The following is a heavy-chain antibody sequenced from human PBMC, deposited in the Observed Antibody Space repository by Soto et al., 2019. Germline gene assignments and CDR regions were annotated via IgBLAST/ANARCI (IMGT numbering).Heavy chain of an antibody. CDR3: ARGKALAAGTENHYYYYGMDV. V-gene: IGHV1-3*01. CDR1: GYTFTSYA. D-gene: IGHD6-13*01. Sequence: QVQLVQSGAEVKKPGASVKVSCKASGYTFTSYAMHWVRQAPGQRLEWMGWINAGNGNTKYSQRFQGRVTITRDTSASTAYMELSSLRSEDTAVYYCARGKALAAGTENHYYYYGMDVWGQGTTVTVSS. CDR2: INAGNGNT. J-gene: IGHJ6*02.